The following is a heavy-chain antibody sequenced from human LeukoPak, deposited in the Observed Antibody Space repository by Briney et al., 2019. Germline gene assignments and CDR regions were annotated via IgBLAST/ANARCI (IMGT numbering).Heavy chain of an antibody. V-gene: IGHV4-59*08. CDR3: AREYSSSSGRRAFDI. CDR1: GGSISGYY. J-gene: IGHJ3*02. Sequence: SETLSLTCTVSGGSISGYYWSWIRQPPGKGLGWIGYIYYSGSTNYNPSLKSRLTISIDTSENQFSLKLSSVTAADTAVYYCAREYSSSSGRRAFDIWGQGTMVIVSS. CDR2: IYYSGST. D-gene: IGHD6-6*01.